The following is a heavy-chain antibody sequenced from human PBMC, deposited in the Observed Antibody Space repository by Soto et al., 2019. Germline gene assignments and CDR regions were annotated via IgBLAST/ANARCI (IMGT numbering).Heavy chain of an antibody. CDR3: ARQGIGQLHGLVDV. J-gene: IGHJ6*02. CDR1: GGSITSHY. Sequence: QVQLQESGPGLVKPSETLSLTCSVSGGSITSHYCSWFRQPPGKGLEWIGYINHSGLTSYNPSLKSRVTMSVDTSKNHFSLKVNSVTAADTALYYCARQGIGQLHGLVDVWGPGTTVTVSS. CDR2: INHSGLT. V-gene: IGHV4-59*08. D-gene: IGHD3-10*01.